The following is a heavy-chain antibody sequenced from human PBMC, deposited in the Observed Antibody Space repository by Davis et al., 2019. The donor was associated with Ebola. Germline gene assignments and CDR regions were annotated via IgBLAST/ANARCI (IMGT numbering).Heavy chain of an antibody. V-gene: IGHV1-18*01. D-gene: IGHD5-12*01. CDR1: GYTFTNYG. CDR3: ASASSGYGWV. J-gene: IGHJ4*02. Sequence: ASVKVSCNASGYTFTNYGITWVRQAPGQGLEWMGLISAYNGNSNYAQKLQGRVTMTTDTSTSTAYMELRSLRSDDTAVYYCASASSGYGWVWGQGTLVTVSS. CDR2: ISAYNGNS.